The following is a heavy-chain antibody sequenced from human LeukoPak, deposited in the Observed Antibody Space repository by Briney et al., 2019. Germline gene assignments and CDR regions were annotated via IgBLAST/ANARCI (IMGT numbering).Heavy chain of an antibody. CDR1: GFTFSSYS. J-gene: IGHJ6*02. CDR2: ISSSSSYI. Sequence: GGSLRLSCAASGFTFSSYSMNWVRQAPGKGLEWVSPISSSSSYIYYADSVKGRFTISRDNAKNSLYLQMNSLRAEDTAVYYCARVASTIFGVVTPLMDVWGQGTTVTVSS. D-gene: IGHD3-3*01. CDR3: ARVASTIFGVVTPLMDV. V-gene: IGHV3-21*01.